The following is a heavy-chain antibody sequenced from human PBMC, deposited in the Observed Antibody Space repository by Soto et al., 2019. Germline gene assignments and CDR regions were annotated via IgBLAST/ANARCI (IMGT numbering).Heavy chain of an antibody. Sequence: ASVKVSCKVSGYTLTELSMHWVRQAPGKGLEWMGGFDPEDGETIYAQKFQGRVTMTEDTSKDTAYMELGSLRSEETAVYYCATVLASPVTVAGDYYYYGMDVWGQGTTVTVSS. CDR1: GYTLTELS. CDR3: ATVLASPVTVAGDYYYYGMDV. CDR2: FDPEDGET. D-gene: IGHD6-19*01. V-gene: IGHV1-24*01. J-gene: IGHJ6*02.